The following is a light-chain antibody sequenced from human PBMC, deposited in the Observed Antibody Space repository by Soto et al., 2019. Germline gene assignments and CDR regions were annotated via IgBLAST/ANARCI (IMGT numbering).Light chain of an antibody. V-gene: IGLV2-14*01. CDR1: SSDVGGYNY. CDR2: EVT. Sequence: QSVLTQPASVSGSPGQSITISCTGTSSDVGGYNYVSWFQQYPGTAPKLMIYEVTNRPSGVSDRFSGSKSVNTASLTISGLQPEDEADYYCSSYTIKNTWVFGGGTKVTVL. CDR3: SSYTIKNTWV. J-gene: IGLJ3*02.